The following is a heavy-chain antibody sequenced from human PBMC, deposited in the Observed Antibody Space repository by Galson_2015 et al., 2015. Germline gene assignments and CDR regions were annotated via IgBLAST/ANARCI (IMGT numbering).Heavy chain of an antibody. J-gene: IGHJ6*02. V-gene: IGHV3-73*01. CDR2: IRSKANSYAT. D-gene: IGHD3-3*01. CDR1: GFTFSGSA. Sequence: SLRLSCAASGFTFSGSAMHWVRQASGEGLEWVGRIRSKANSYATAYAASVKGRFTISRDDSKNTAYLQMNSLKTEDTAVYYCTTLTRFGVSNMDGLGMGYYSGMDVWGQGTTVTVSS. CDR3: TTLTRFGVSNMDGLGMGYYSGMDV.